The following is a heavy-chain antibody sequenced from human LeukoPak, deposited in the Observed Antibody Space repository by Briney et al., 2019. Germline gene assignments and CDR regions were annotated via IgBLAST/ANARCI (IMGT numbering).Heavy chain of an antibody. Sequence: GGSLRLSCAASGISFRSYGMHWVRQAPGKGLEWVTFIWYDASNKYYAESVKGRFTISRDNSRNTVFLQMNSLRAEDTAIYYCATDISTHYFGSWGQGTPVTVSS. CDR3: ATDISTHYFGS. D-gene: IGHD3-9*01. V-gene: IGHV3-30*02. J-gene: IGHJ4*02. CDR1: GISFRSYG. CDR2: IWYDASNK.